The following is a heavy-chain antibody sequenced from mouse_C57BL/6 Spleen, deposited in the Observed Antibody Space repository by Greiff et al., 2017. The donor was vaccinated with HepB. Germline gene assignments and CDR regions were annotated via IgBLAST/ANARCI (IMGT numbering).Heavy chain of an antibody. D-gene: IGHD2-1*01. J-gene: IGHJ3*01. Sequence: EVQVVESGGGLVKPGGSLKLSCAASGFTFSDYGMHWVRQAPEKGLEWVAYISSGSSTIYYADTVKGRCTISRDNAKNTLFLQMTSLRSEDTAMYYCARNYPVAYWGQGTLVTVSA. V-gene: IGHV5-17*01. CDR2: ISSGSSTI. CDR1: GFTFSDYG. CDR3: ARNYPVAY.